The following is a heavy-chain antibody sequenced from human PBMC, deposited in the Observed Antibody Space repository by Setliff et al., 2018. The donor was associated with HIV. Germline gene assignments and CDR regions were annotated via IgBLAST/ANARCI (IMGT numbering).Heavy chain of an antibody. CDR3: ARLSSYRSSSYYFDY. CDR2: IYHSGST. J-gene: IGHJ4*02. Sequence: PSETLSLTCSVSGDSISDTTYYWGWIRLPPGKGLEWIGNIYHSGSTLYKPSLKSRVTMSVDTSKNQFSLKLNSVTAADTAVYHCARLSSYRSSSYYFDYWGQGALVT. CDR1: GDSISDTTYY. V-gene: IGHV4-39*01. D-gene: IGHD6-6*01.